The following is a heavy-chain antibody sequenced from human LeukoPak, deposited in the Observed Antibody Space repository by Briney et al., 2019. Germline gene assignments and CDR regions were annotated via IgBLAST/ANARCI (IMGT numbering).Heavy chain of an antibody. CDR2: IYHSGST. V-gene: IGHV4-39*07. D-gene: IGHD3-9*01. J-gene: IGHJ4*02. CDR1: GGSISSSIYY. CDR3: ARDNPNLTGY. Sequence: SETLSLTCTVSGGSISSSIYYWGWIRQPPGKGLEWIGSIYHSGSTYYNPSLKSRVTISVDTSKNQFSLKLSSVTAADTAVYYCARDNPNLTGYWGQGTLVTVSS.